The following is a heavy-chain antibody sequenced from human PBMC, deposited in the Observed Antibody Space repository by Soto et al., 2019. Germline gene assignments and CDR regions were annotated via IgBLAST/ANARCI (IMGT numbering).Heavy chain of an antibody. Sequence: ASVKVSCKVSGYTLTELSMHWVRQPPGKGLEWMGGFDPEDGETIYAQKFQGRVTMTEDTSTDTAYMELSSLRSEDTAVYYCATDWSTVTTGSFGWYFDLWGRGTLVTVSS. J-gene: IGHJ2*01. V-gene: IGHV1-24*01. D-gene: IGHD4-17*01. CDR1: GYTLTELS. CDR2: FDPEDGET. CDR3: ATDWSTVTTGSFGWYFDL.